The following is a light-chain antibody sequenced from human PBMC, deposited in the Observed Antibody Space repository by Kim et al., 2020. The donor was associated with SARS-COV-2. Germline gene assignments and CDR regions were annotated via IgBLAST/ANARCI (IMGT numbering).Light chain of an antibody. CDR3: QQRYNWPPIT. Sequence: EIVLTQSPATLSLSPGERATLSCRASQSVSSYLAWYQQKPGQAPRLLIYDASNRATGIPARFSGSGSATDFTLTITSLEPEDFAVYYCQQRYNWPPITFSQGTRLEIK. CDR2: DAS. CDR1: QSVSSY. J-gene: IGKJ5*01. V-gene: IGKV3-11*01.